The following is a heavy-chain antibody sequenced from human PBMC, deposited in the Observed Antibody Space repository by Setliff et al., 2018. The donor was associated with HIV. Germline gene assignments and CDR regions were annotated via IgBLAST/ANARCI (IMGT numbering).Heavy chain of an antibody. Sequence: SETLSLTCAVYGGSISGYYWSWIRQPPGKGLEWIGEINPVGRNDNYNPSLNNRAAIVLDTSKNQFSLWLTSVTAADTAVYYRARVGLRFKYTFDYWGQGMLVTVPQ. V-gene: IGHV4-34*04. D-gene: IGHD5-12*01. CDR2: INPVGRND. CDR3: ARVGLRFKYTFDY. J-gene: IGHJ4*02. CDR1: GGSISGYY.